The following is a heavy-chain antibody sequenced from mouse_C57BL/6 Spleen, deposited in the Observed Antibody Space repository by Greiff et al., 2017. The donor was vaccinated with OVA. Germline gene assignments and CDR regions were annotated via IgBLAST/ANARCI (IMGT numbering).Heavy chain of an antibody. V-gene: IGHV1-52*01. J-gene: IGHJ4*01. CDR2: IDPSDSET. D-gene: IGHD3-2*02. CDR3: ARGGWRYAMDY. CDR1: GYTFTSYW. Sequence: QVQLQQPGAELVRPGSSVKLSCKASGYTFTSYWMHWVKQRPIQGLEWIGNIDPSDSETHYNQKFKDKATLTVDKSSSTAYMQLSSLTSEDSAVYYCARGGWRYAMDYWGQGTSVTVSS.